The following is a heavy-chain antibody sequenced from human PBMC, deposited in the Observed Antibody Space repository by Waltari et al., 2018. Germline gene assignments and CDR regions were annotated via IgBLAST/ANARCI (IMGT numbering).Heavy chain of an antibody. J-gene: IGHJ2*01. Sequence: EEQLVESGGGWVQPGGSLSLSWPAPGFTFRSSWMGWFRQAPGKGLEGVANMNQVGGAIFYVDSVKGRFTISRDNAKNSLFLQMDNLRAEDTAVYYCARDYLFFDLWGRGTLV. CDR2: MNQVGGAI. D-gene: IGHD1-26*01. V-gene: IGHV3-7*01. CDR3: ARDYLFFDL. CDR1: GFTFRSSW.